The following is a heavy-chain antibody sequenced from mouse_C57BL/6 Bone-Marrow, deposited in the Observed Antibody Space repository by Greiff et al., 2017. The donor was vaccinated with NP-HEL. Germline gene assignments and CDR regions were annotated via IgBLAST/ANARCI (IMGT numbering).Heavy chain of an antibody. CDR3: ARSGHYDYDDCLAY. CDR1: GYTFTSYW. J-gene: IGHJ3*01. Sequence: VQLQQPGAELVRPGSSVKLSCKASGYTFTSYWMHWVKQRPIQGLEWIGNIDPSDSETHYNQKFKDKATLTVDKSSSTAYMQLSRLTSEDSAVYYCARSGHYDYDDCLAYWGQGTLVTVSA. V-gene: IGHV1-52*01. D-gene: IGHD2-4*01. CDR2: IDPSDSET.